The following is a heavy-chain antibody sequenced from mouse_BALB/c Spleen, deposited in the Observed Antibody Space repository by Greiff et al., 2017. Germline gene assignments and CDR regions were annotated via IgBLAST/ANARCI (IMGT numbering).Heavy chain of an antibody. CDR3: ARAYYYGSLSYWYFDV. V-gene: IGHV7-3*02. CDR1: GFTFTDYY. J-gene: IGHJ1*01. D-gene: IGHD1-1*01. CDR2: IRNKANGYTT. Sequence: EVKLMESGGGLVQPGGSLRLSCATSGFTFTDYYMSWVRQPPGKALEWLGFIRNKANGYTTEYSASVKGRFTISRDNSQSILYLQMNTLRAEDSATYYCARAYYYGSLSYWYFDVWGAGTTVTVSS.